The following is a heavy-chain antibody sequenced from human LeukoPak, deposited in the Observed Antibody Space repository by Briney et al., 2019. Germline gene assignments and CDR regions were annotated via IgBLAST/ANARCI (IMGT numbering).Heavy chain of an antibody. D-gene: IGHD5-12*01. V-gene: IGHV1-69*06. J-gene: IGHJ6*03. CDR3: AREGGYSGYDYKAPYYYYYYMDV. CDR2: IIPIFGTA. Sequence: SVKVSCKASGGTFSSYAISWVRQAPGQGLEWMGGIIPIFGTANYAQKFQGRVTITADKSTSTAYMELSSLRSEDTAVYYCAREGGYSGYDYKAPYYYYYYMDVWGKGTTVTVSS. CDR1: GGTFSSYA.